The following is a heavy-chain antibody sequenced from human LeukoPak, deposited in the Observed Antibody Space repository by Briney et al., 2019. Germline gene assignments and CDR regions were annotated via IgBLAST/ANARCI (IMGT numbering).Heavy chain of an antibody. J-gene: IGHJ4*02. Sequence: SVKVSCKASGGTFSSYAISWVRQAPGQGLEWMGGIIPIFGTANYAQKFQGRVTITADESTSTAYMELSSLRSEDTAVYYCARDGSSGYYRRYYFDYWGQGTLVTVSS. CDR1: GGTFSSYA. V-gene: IGHV1-69*13. D-gene: IGHD3-22*01. CDR2: IIPIFGTA. CDR3: ARDGSSGYYRRYYFDY.